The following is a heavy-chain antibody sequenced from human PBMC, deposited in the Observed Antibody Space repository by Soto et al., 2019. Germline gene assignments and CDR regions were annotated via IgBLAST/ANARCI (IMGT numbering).Heavy chain of an antibody. CDR3: ARDWCSGGKCYLVFDY. D-gene: IGHD2-15*01. Sequence: QVQLVQSGGEVKKPGASVRVSCKASGYAFTSYGISFLRQAPGQALEWMGWISVYNGNTNYAQKFQGRVNMTTDTSTNTVYMELRSLTSDDTAVYYCARDWCSGGKCYLVFDYWGQGTLVTVSS. CDR1: GYAFTSYG. CDR2: ISVYNGNT. J-gene: IGHJ4*02. V-gene: IGHV1-18*04.